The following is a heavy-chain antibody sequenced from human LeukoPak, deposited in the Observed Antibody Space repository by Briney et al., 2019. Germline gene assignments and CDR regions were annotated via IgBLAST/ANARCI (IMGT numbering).Heavy chain of an antibody. CDR1: GYTFTSSG. J-gene: IGHJ3*02. CDR3: ARAVPAAGAFDI. V-gene: IGHV1-46*01. CDR2: INPSGGST. Sequence: ASVKVFCKACGYTFTSSGISWVGQADGHWLEWMGIINPSGGSTSYAQKFQGRVTMTRDTSTSTVYMELSSLRSEDTAVYYCARAVPAAGAFDIWGQGTMVTVSS. D-gene: IGHD2-2*01.